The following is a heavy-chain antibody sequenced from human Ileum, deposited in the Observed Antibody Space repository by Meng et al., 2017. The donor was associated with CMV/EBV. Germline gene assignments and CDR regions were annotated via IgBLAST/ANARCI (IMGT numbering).Heavy chain of an antibody. D-gene: IGHD3-16*02. CDR3: AKDIDSDY. CDR1: GFTFSSYS. V-gene: IGHV3-21*04. Sequence: GESLKISCAASGFTFSSYSMNWVRQAPGKGLEWVSSISSSSSYIYYADSVKGRFTISRDNAKNSLYLQMNSLRAEDTALYYCAKDIDSDYWGQGTLVTVSS. J-gene: IGHJ4*02. CDR2: ISSSSSYI.